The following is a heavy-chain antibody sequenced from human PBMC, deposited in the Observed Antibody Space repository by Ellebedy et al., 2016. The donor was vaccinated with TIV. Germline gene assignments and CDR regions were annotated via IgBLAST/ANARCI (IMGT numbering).Heavy chain of an antibody. J-gene: IGHJ4*02. CDR3: ARDHVSGWALGF. D-gene: IGHD6-19*01. V-gene: IGHV3-7*01. CDR1: GFTFSTYW. CDR2: INKDGSGK. Sequence: GGSLRLSCTASGFTFSTYWMTWVRQAPGKGLERVANINKDGSGKYYVDSVKGRFTIARDNAKNSLYLQMNSLRAEDTAVYYCARDHVSGWALGFWGQGTLVTVSS.